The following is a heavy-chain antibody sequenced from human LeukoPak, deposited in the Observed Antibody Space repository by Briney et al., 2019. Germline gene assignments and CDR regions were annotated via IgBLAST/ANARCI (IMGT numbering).Heavy chain of an antibody. J-gene: IGHJ4*02. CDR2: ISSNGDIT. Sequence: PGGSLRLSCGFTFSSSWMHWFRQAPGKGLESVSAISSNGDITYYANSVKGRFTISRDNPKNTLYLQMGSLRVEDMAVYYCAREYYGGYVDYWGQGTLVTVSS. V-gene: IGHV3-64*01. D-gene: IGHD3-10*01. CDR3: AREYYGGYVDY. CDR1: FTFSSSW.